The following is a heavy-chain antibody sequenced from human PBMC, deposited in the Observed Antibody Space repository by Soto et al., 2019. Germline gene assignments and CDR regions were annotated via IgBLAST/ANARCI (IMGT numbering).Heavy chain of an antibody. CDR1: GGSISSYY. V-gene: IGHV4-59*01. J-gene: IGHJ4*02. Sequence: PSETLSLTCTVSGGSISSYYWSWIRQPPGKGLEWIGYIYYSGSTNYNPSLKSRVTISVDTSKNQFSLKLSSVTAADTAVYYCARYGDYYDILTGYPRFDYWGQGTLVTVSS. D-gene: IGHD3-9*01. CDR3: ARYGDYYDILTGYPRFDY. CDR2: IYYSGST.